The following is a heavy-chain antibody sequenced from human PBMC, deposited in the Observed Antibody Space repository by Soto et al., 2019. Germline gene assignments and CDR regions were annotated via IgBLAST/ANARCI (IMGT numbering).Heavy chain of an antibody. CDR2: INHSGST. CDR3: ARGKVVVISNIPNWFDP. V-gene: IGHV4-34*01. Sequence: PSETLSLTCAVYGGSFSGYYWSWSRQPPGKGLEWIGEINHSGSTNYNPSLKSRVTISVHTSKNQFSLKLSSVTAADTAVYYCARGKVVVISNIPNWFDPWGQGTLVTVS. D-gene: IGHD3-22*01. CDR1: GGSFSGYY. J-gene: IGHJ5*02.